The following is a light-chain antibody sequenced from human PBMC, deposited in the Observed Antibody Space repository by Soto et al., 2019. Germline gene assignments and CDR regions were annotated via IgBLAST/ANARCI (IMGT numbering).Light chain of an antibody. CDR3: YSYTSSSTNV. V-gene: IGLV2-14*01. CDR1: SSDIGGYNF. Sequence: QSALTQPASVSGSPGQSITISCTGTSSDIGGYNFVSWYQHHPGKAPKLMIFAVSNRPSGVSNRFSGSKSGNTASLTISVLQPEDEADYFCYSYTSSSTNVFGSGAKLTVL. CDR2: AVS. J-gene: IGLJ6*01.